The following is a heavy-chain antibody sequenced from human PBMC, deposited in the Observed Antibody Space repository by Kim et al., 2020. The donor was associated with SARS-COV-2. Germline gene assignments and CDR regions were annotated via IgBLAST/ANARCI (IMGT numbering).Heavy chain of an antibody. V-gene: IGHV4-39*07. CDR1: GGSISSSSYY. Sequence: SETLSLTCTVSGGSISSSSYYWGWIRQPPGKGLEWIGSIYYSGSTYYNPSLKSRVTISVDTSKNQFSLKLSSVTAADTAVYYCARDQLSHYAFDIWGQGT. J-gene: IGHJ3*02. D-gene: IGHD1-1*01. CDR2: IYYSGST. CDR3: ARDQLSHYAFDI.